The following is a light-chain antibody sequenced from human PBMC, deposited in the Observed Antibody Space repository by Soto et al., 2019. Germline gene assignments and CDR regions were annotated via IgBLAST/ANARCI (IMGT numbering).Light chain of an antibody. Sequence: QSVLTQPASVSGSPGQSITISCTGTSSDVGDYNYVSWYQQHPGKAPKLMIYEVSNRPSGVSNRFSGSKFGNTASLTISGLQAEDEADYYCSSYTGSRTLVFGGGTKVNVL. CDR2: EVS. CDR1: SSDVGDYNY. CDR3: SSYTGSRTLV. V-gene: IGLV2-14*01. J-gene: IGLJ3*02.